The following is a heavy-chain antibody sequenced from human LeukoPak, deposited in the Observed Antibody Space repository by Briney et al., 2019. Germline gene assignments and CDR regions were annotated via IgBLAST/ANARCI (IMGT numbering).Heavy chain of an antibody. CDR3: TRDGPIAAAEDY. V-gene: IGHV3-49*04. CDR1: GFPFGDYA. J-gene: IGHJ4*02. CDR2: IRSKAYGGTT. D-gene: IGHD6-13*01. Sequence: PGRSLRLSCTASGFPFGDYAMSWVRQAPGKGLEWVGFIRSKAYGGTTEYAASVKGRFTISRDDSKSIAYLQMNSLKTEDTAVYYCTRDGPIAAAEDYWGQGTLVTVSS.